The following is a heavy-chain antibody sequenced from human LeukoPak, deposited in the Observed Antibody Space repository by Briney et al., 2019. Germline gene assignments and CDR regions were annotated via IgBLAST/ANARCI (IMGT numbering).Heavy chain of an antibody. J-gene: IGHJ4*02. CDR3: ARRNVGYRSGQLDY. CDR1: GGSISSYY. CDR2: IYYSGST. D-gene: IGHD6-19*01. Sequence: NPSGTLSLTCTVSGGSISSYYWSWIRQPPGKGLEWIGYIYYSGSTNYNPSLKSRVTISVDTSKNQFSLKLSSVTAADTAVYYCARRNVGYRSGQLDYWGQGTLVTVSS. V-gene: IGHV4-59*01.